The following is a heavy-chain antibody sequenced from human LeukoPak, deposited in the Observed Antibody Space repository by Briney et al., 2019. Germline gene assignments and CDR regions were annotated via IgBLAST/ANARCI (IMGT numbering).Heavy chain of an antibody. CDR2: ISSSSSYI. Sequence: GGPLRLSCAASGFTFSSYSMNWVRQAPGKGLEWVSSISSSSSYIYYADSVKGRFTISRDDSKKTAYLHMNSLKTEDTAVYYCTEGPKRGSWGQGTQVTVSS. J-gene: IGHJ5*02. D-gene: IGHD3-16*01. CDR1: GFTFSSYS. CDR3: TEGPKRGS. V-gene: IGHV3-21*04.